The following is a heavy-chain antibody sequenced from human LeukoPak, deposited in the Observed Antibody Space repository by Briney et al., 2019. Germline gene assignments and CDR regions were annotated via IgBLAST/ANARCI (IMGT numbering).Heavy chain of an antibody. CDR3: ASQTPVLRYFDWTGGNV. CDR2: ISSSGSTI. Sequence: GGSLRLSCAASGFTFSDYYMSWIRQAPGKGLEWVSYISSSGSTIYYADSVRGRFTISRDNAKNSLYLQMNSPRAEDTAVYYCASQTPVLRYFDWTGGNVWGKGTTVTVSS. CDR1: GFTFSDYY. J-gene: IGHJ6*04. D-gene: IGHD3-9*01. V-gene: IGHV3-11*01.